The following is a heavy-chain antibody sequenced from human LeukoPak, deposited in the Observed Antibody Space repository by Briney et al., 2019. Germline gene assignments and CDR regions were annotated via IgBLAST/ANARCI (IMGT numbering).Heavy chain of an antibody. J-gene: IGHJ3*02. CDR2: INNNGGGT. Sequence: GGSLRLSCAASVFPFDVFGKIGVRHAPGKGLVWVSGINNNGGGTVYADSVQGRFTISRDNAKTSLYRQMNSLRAEDTALYYCARGIAEREVLHAFAIWGQGTMVTVSS. CDR3: ARGIAEREVLHAFAI. V-gene: IGHV3-20*04. D-gene: IGHD6-13*01. CDR1: VFPFDVFG.